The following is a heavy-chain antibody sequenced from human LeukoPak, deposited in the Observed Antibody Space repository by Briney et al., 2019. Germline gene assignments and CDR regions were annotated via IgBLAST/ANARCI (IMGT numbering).Heavy chain of an antibody. CDR1: GFTFDDYG. Sequence: PGGSLRLSCAASGFTFDDYGMSWVRQAPGKGLEWVSGINWNGGSTGYADSVKGRFTISRDNAKNSLYLQMNSLRAEDTALYYCARDNSTYDSGGYGAFDIWGQGTMVTVSS. J-gene: IGHJ3*02. CDR3: ARDNSTYDSGGYGAFDI. CDR2: INWNGGST. V-gene: IGHV3-20*04. D-gene: IGHD3-22*01.